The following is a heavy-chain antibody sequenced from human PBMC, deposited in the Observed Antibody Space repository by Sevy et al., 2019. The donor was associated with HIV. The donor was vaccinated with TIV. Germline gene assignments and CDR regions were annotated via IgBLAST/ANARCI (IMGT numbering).Heavy chain of an antibody. J-gene: IGHJ6*02. Sequence: SETLSLTCTVSGGSISSSSYYWGWIRQPPGKGLEWIGSMYYTGSTYYNPSLKSRVTISVDTSKNQFSLKLSSVTAADTAVYYCATHPLPAAYYGMDVWGQGTTVTVSS. D-gene: IGHD2-2*01. CDR3: ATHPLPAAYYGMDV. CDR1: GGSISSSSYY. CDR2: MYYTGST. V-gene: IGHV4-39*01.